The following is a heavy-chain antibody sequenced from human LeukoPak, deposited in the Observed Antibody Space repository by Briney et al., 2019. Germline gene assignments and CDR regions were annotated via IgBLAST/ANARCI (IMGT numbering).Heavy chain of an antibody. CDR2: ISYDGSNK. CDR3: AKEPPSDPGDAFDI. V-gene: IGHV3-30*18. CDR1: GFTFSSYG. J-gene: IGHJ3*02. Sequence: GGPLRLSCAASGFTFSSYGMHWVRQAPGKGLEWVAVISYDGSNKYYADSVKGRFTISRDNSKNTLYLQMNSLRAEDTAVYYCAKEPPSDPGDAFDIWGQGTMVTVSS. D-gene: IGHD1-26*01.